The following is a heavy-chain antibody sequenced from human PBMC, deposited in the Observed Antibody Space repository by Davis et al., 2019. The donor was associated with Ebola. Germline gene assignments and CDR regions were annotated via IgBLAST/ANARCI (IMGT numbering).Heavy chain of an antibody. Sequence: ASVKVSCKASGYTFTSYGISWVRQAPGQGLEWMGWISAYNGNTNYAQKFQGRVTITADKSTSTAYMELSSLRSEDTAVYYCARAGSSWYNDWFDPWGQGTLVTVSS. D-gene: IGHD6-13*01. CDR1: GYTFTSYG. CDR3: ARAGSSWYNDWFDP. CDR2: ISAYNGNT. V-gene: IGHV1-18*01. J-gene: IGHJ5*02.